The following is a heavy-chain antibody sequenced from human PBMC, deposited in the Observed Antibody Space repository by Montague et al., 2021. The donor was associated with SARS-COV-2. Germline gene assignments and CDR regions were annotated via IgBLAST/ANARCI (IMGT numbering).Heavy chain of an antibody. Sequence: SETLSLTCTVSGGAISTYFWSWIRQPPGKGLEWIGYIFYSGSTNYSPSLKSRITIPVDTSKNQFSLRLTSVTAADTAIYYCARDRQLYNSHSGFDSWGQGILVTVSS. CDR1: GGAISTYF. CDR2: IFYSGST. V-gene: IGHV4-59*01. J-gene: IGHJ4*02. D-gene: IGHD3-3*01. CDR3: ARDRQLYNSHSGFDS.